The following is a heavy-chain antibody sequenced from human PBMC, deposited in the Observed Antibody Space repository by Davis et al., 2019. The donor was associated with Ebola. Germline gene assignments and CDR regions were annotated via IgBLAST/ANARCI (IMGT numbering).Heavy chain of an antibody. CDR1: GGSISSSSYY. V-gene: IGHV4-39*07. Sequence: MPSETLSLTCTVSGGSISSSSYYWGWIRQPPGKGLEWIGSIYYSGSTYYNPSLKSRVTISVDRSKNQFSLKLSSVTAADTAVYYCARAGVPAAIPEWVYFDYWGQGTLVTVSS. CDR2: IYYSGST. CDR3: ARAGVPAAIPEWVYFDY. D-gene: IGHD2-2*01. J-gene: IGHJ4*02.